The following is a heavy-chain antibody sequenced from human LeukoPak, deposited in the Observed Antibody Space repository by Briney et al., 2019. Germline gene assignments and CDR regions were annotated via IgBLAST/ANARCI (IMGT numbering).Heavy chain of an antibody. D-gene: IGHD2-8*02. V-gene: IGHV3-74*01. CDR2: IDPDGITT. J-gene: IGHJ6*02. CDR3: TRVQAGRSGLMDV. CDR1: GFTLSRYW. Sequence: GGSLRLSCAASGFTLSRYWMHWVRQAPGEGLVWVSRIDPDGITTNYADSVKGRFTTSRDSARNTLYLQMNSLTAEDTALYSCTRVQAGRSGLMDVWGRGTTVTVSS.